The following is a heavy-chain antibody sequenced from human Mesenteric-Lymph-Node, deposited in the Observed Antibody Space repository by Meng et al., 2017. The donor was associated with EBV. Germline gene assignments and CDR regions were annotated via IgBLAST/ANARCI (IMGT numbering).Heavy chain of an antibody. J-gene: IGHJ4*02. CDR3: ARVSDYDSSGLDY. Sequence: QVQLVQSGAEVKMPGASVRVSCKASGYTFNNYGFTWVRQAPGQGLEWMGWISAYNRNTDYAQIFRGRVTMTTDTSMSTAYLDLRSLTSDDTAVYYCARVSDYDSSGLDYWGQGTLVTVSS. D-gene: IGHD3-22*01. CDR2: ISAYNRNT. V-gene: IGHV1-18*01. CDR1: GYTFNNYG.